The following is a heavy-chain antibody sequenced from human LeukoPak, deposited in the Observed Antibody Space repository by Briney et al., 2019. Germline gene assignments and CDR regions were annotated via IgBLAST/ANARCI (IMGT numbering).Heavy chain of an antibody. CDR2: IYHSGST. Sequence: PSETLSLXCAVYGGSFSGYYWSWIRQPPGKGLEWIGSIYHSGSTYYNPSLKSRVTISVDTSKNQFSLKLSSVTAADTAVYYCARLVTVTTGGYYFDYWGQGTLVTVSS. CDR3: ARLVTVTTGGYYFDY. CDR1: GGSFSGYY. V-gene: IGHV4-34*01. J-gene: IGHJ4*02. D-gene: IGHD4-17*01.